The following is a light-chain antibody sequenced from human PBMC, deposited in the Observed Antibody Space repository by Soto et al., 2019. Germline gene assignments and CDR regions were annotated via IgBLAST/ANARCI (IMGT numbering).Light chain of an antibody. J-gene: IGKJ1*01. CDR1: QSVSGSY. CDR2: SAS. CDR3: QQYGSSPPWT. Sequence: EIVLTQSPGTLSLSPGERATLSCRASQSVSGSYLAWYQQKPGPAPRLLIYSASSRATGIPDRFSGSGSGTDFTLTISSLEPEDFALYYCQQYGSSPPWTFGQGTKVEIK. V-gene: IGKV3-20*01.